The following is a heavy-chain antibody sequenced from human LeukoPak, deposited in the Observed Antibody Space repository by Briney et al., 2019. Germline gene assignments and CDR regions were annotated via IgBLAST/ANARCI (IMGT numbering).Heavy chain of an antibody. CDR3: ARGLALRSYNWNSGYIDS. J-gene: IGHJ4*02. V-gene: IGHV3-21*01. D-gene: IGHD1-20*01. Sequence: PGGSLRLSCAASGFTFSSYSMNWVRQAPGKGLEWVSSISSSSSYIYYADSVKARFTLSRDNSKSSLYLQMNSLRAEDTAVYYCARGLALRSYNWNSGYIDSWGQGTLVTVSS. CDR1: GFTFSSYS. CDR2: ISSSSSYI.